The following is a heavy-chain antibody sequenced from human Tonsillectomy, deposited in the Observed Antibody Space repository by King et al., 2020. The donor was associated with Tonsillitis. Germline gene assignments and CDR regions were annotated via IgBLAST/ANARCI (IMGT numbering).Heavy chain of an antibody. CDR3: TGRVVVAAMGMDV. Sequence: QLVQSGGGLVQPGGSLKLSCAASGFTFSGSAMHWVRQASGKGLEWVGRIRTKANSYATVYAASVKGRFTISRNDSKNTAYLQMNSLKTEDTAVYYCTGRVVVAAMGMDVWGQGTTVTVSS. J-gene: IGHJ6*02. V-gene: IGHV3-73*01. CDR1: GFTFSGSA. D-gene: IGHD2-15*01. CDR2: IRTKANSYAT.